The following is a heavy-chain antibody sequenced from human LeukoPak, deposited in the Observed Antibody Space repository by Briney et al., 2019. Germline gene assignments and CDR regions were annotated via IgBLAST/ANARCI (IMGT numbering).Heavy chain of an antibody. D-gene: IGHD6-19*01. CDR3: AGIAVAGTYY. CDR2: INHSGST. Sequence: PSETLSLTCAVYGGSFSTYYWSWIRQPPGKGLEWIGEINHSGSTNNNPSLKSRVTILVDMSKNQFSLKLSSVTAADTAVYYCAGIAVAGTYYWGQGTLVTVSS. CDR1: GGSFSTYY. J-gene: IGHJ4*02. V-gene: IGHV4-34*01.